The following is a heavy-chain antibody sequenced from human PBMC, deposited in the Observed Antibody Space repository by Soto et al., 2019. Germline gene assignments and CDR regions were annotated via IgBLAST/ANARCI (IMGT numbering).Heavy chain of an antibody. V-gene: IGHV1-18*01. CDR3: ARDSTLFKFGENQNYYYCMDV. D-gene: IGHD3-16*01. Sequence: ASVKVSCKASGYTFTSYGISWVRQAPGQGLEWMGWISAYNGNTNYAQKLQGRVTMTTDTSTSTAYMELRSLRSDDTAVYYCARDSTLFKFGENQNYYYCMDVWRQGTTVTVSS. CDR2: ISAYNGNT. CDR1: GYTFTSYG. J-gene: IGHJ6*02.